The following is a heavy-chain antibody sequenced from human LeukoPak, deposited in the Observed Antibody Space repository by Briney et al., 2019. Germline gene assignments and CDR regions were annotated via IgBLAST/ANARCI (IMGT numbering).Heavy chain of an antibody. J-gene: IGHJ5*02. D-gene: IGHD3-22*01. CDR3: ARGRKYYDSDGPNWFDP. V-gene: IGHV4-34*01. CDR2: INHSGST. CDR1: GGPFSDYY. Sequence: SETLSLTCAVYGGPFSDYYWSWIRQPPGKGLEWIGEINHSGSTNYNPSLKSRVTISVDTSKNQFSLKLSSVTAADTAVYYCARGRKYYDSDGPNWFDPWGQGTLVTVSS.